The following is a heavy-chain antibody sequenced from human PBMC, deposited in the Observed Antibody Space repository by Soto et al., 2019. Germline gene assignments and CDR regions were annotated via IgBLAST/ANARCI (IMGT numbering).Heavy chain of an antibody. J-gene: IGHJ4*02. CDR3: ARVAVSGTAHHKGHSDY. V-gene: IGHV3-30-3*01. CDR2: ISYDGSNK. Sequence: GGSLRLSCAASGFTFSSYSMHWVRQAPGKGLEWVAVISYDGSNKYYADSVKGRFTISRDNSKNTLYLQMNSLRAEDTAVYYCARVAVSGTAHHKGHSDYRCPGILLSV. CDR1: GFTFSSYS. D-gene: IGHD6-19*01.